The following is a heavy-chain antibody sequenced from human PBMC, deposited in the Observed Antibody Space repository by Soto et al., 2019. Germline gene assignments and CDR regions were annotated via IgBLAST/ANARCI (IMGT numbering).Heavy chain of an antibody. J-gene: IGHJ3*02. CDR2: IYYSGST. CDR1: GGSISSYY. CDR3: VRDPGAFDI. D-gene: IGHD7-27*01. Sequence: QVQLQESGPGLVKPSETLSLTCTVSGGSISSYYWSWIRQPPGKGLEWIGYIYYSGSTNYNPSLKSRVTISVDTSKNQFSLKLSSVTAADTAVYYCVRDPGAFDIWGQGTMVTVSS. V-gene: IGHV4-59*01.